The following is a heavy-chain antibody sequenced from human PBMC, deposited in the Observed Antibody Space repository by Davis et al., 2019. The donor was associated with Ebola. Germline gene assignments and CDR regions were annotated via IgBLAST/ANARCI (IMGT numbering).Heavy chain of an antibody. V-gene: IGHV3-23*01. CDR3: TRGNWNYPN. CDR1: GFIFRSYV. J-gene: IGHJ4*02. Sequence: GESLKISCAASGFIFRSYVMSWVRQAPGKGLEWVSTLGTSADTYYADSVKGRFTISRDNSKNTLYLQMNSLRAEDSAMYYCTRGNWNYPNWGQGTLVTVSS. CDR2: LGTSADT. D-gene: IGHD1-7*01.